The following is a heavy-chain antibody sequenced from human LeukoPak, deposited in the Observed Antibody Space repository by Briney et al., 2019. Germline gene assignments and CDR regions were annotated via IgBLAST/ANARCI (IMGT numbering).Heavy chain of an antibody. CDR3: ARSGYCSGGSCYSFGPWAY. Sequence: GESLKISCKGSGYSFTSYWIGWVRQMPGKGLEWMGIIYPGDSDTRYSPSFQGQVTISADKSISTAYLQWSSLKASDTAMYYCARSGYCSGGSCYSFGPWAYWGQGTLVTVSS. CDR2: IYPGDSDT. D-gene: IGHD2-15*01. CDR1: GYSFTSYW. J-gene: IGHJ4*02. V-gene: IGHV5-51*01.